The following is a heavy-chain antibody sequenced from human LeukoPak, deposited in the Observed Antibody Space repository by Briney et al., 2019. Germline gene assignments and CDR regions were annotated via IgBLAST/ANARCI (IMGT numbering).Heavy chain of an antibody. CDR1: GYTFTSYD. J-gene: IGHJ6*03. V-gene: IGHV1-8*03. D-gene: IGHD3-10*01. CDR3: ARGGTYYYGSGSLPMDV. Sequence: ASVTLSCTASGYTFTSYDINWVRQATGQGLEWMGWMNPNGGTTGYAQKFQGRVTITRNTSISTAYMELSSLRSEATAVYYCARGGTYYYGSGSLPMDVWGKGTTVTVSS. CDR2: MNPNGGTT.